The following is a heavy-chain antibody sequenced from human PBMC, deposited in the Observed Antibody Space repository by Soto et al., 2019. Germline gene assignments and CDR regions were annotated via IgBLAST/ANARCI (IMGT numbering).Heavy chain of an antibody. D-gene: IGHD2-15*01. CDR2: ISIGSGSI. V-gene: IGHV3-48*02. CDR1: GFSFSNYA. Sequence: EVQLVESGGGLVQPGGSRRVSCAASGFSFSNYAMNWVRQAPGKGLEWVSYISIGSGSIFYADSVKGRFTISRDDAKKSLYMQMNTPRHEDTAVYSCVRAAGWAFDCWGQGTMVNVSS. CDR3: VRAAGWAFDC. J-gene: IGHJ3*01.